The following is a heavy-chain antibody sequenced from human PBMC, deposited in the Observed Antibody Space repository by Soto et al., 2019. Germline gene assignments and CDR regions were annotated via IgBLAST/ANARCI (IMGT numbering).Heavy chain of an antibody. J-gene: IGHJ4*02. D-gene: IGHD2-21*01. CDR3: ASVDNSITNDS. V-gene: IGHV4-31*03. Sequence: QVQLQESGPGLVKPSQTLSLTCTVSGDSIASGAYYWSWMRHHPGKGLEWIGYIYYSGSTYYNPSLKSRVTISVDTSQNQFSLKLSSLTAADTAVYYCASVDNSITNDSWGPGTLVIVSS. CDR2: IYYSGST. CDR1: GDSIASGAYY.